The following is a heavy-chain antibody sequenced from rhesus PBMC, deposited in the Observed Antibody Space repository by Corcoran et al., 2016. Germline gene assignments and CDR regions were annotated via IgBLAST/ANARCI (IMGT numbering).Heavy chain of an antibody. J-gene: IGHJ6*01. V-gene: IGHV4-173*01. CDR3: ARASAYSSWFYYGLDS. CDR1: GGSISSNY. D-gene: IGHD6-13*01. CDR2: IAGSGGNT. Sequence: QLQLQESGPGLVKPSETLSLTCAVSGGSISSNYWSWIRQPPGKGLEWIGRIAGSGGNTDYNPSLKSRVTISTDPSKNQFSLKLSSVTAADTAVYYCARASAYSSWFYYGLDSWGQGVVVTVSS.